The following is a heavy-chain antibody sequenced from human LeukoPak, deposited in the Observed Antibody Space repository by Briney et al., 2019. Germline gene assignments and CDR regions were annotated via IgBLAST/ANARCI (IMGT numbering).Heavy chain of an antibody. CDR1: GYTFTDYG. CDR3: ARVRYGDYQDALDV. Sequence: ASVKVSCKASGYTFTDYGIHWVRQAPGQGLEWMGWIRTHNGDTDYAQNLQGRVTLTTDTSTNMVYMELRSLTSDDTAVYYCARVRYGDYQDALDVWGRGTMVIVS. V-gene: IGHV1-18*01. J-gene: IGHJ3*01. D-gene: IGHD2-21*02. CDR2: IRTHNGDT.